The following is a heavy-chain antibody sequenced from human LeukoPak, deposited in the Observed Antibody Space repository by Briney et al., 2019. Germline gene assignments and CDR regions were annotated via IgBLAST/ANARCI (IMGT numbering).Heavy chain of an antibody. D-gene: IGHD4-11*01. CDR2: FKTKYNQV. CDR3: ARSVPDYTRFDY. J-gene: IGHJ4*02. V-gene: IGHV3-23*05. CDR1: GFTFSDYA. Sequence: GGSLRLSCVASGFTFSDYAMNWVRQAPGKGLEWVSTFKTKYNQVYYAESVRGRFTISTDNSNNTVYLQMSSLRAEDTALYYCARSVPDYTRFDYWGQGALVTVSS.